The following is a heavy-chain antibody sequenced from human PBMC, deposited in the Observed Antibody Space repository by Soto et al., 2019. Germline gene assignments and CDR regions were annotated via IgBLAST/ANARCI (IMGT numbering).Heavy chain of an antibody. Sequence: SQTLSLTCSISGASVSSKSAAWKWIRQSPSRGLEWLGRTYYRSKWYNDDAVSVKSRITINPDTSKNQFSLQLKSVTPEDTAVYYCATLLRTTRPDVRGQRSTVTVSS. CDR1: GASVSSKSAA. J-gene: IGHJ6*02. V-gene: IGHV6-1*01. D-gene: IGHD1-26*01. CDR3: ATLLRTTRPDV. CDR2: TYYRSKWYN.